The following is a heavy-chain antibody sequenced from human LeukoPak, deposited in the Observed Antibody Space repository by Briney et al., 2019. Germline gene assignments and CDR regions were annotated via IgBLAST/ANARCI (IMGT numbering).Heavy chain of an antibody. Sequence: SETLSLTCTVSGGSISSGSYYWSWIRQPAGKGLEWIGRIYTSGRTNYNPSLTGRVTISVDTFKNQFSLKLSSVNAADTAVYYFARAAPYYDFWSGYYISYGSGSYYFDYWGQGTLVTVSS. CDR2: IYTSGRT. V-gene: IGHV4-61*02. J-gene: IGHJ4*02. D-gene: IGHD3-3*01. CDR1: GGSISSGSYY. CDR3: ARAAPYYDFWSGYYISYGSGSYYFDY.